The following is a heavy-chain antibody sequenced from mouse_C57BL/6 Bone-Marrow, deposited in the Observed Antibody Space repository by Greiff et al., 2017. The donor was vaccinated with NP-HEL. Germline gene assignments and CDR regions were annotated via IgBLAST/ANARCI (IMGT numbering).Heavy chain of an antibody. J-gene: IGHJ3*01. CDR2: IYPGGGYT. CDR1: GYTFTNYW. CDR3: ARYYYGSSYVGFAY. D-gene: IGHD1-1*01. Sequence: QVQLQQPGAELVRPGTSVKMSCKASGYTFTNYWIGWAKQRPGHGLEWIGDIYPGGGYTNYNEKFKGKATLTADKSSSTAYMQFSSLTSEDSAIYYCARYYYGSSYVGFAYWGQGTLVTVSA. V-gene: IGHV1-63*01.